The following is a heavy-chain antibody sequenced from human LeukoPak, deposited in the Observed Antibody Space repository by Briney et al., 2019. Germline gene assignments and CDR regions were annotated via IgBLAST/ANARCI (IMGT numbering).Heavy chain of an antibody. CDR3: ASSYYLSYYFAY. V-gene: IGHV3-30*01. D-gene: IGHD3-10*01. J-gene: IGHJ4*02. Sequence: SVKGRFTLSRDNSKNTLYLQMNSLRAEDTAVYYCASSYYLSYYFAYWGQGTLVTVSS.